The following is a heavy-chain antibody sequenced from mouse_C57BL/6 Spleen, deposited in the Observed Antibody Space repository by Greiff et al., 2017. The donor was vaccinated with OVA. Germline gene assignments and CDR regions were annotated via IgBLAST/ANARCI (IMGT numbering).Heavy chain of an antibody. J-gene: IGHJ3*01. Sequence: EVQRVESGGGLVQPKGSLKLSCAASGFSFNTYAMNWVRQAPGKGLEWVARIRSKSNNYATYYADSVKDRFTISRDDSESMLYLQMNNLRTEDTAMYSCVRHVTGFAYWGQGTLVTVSA. D-gene: IGHD2-13*01. V-gene: IGHV10-1*01. CDR3: VRHVTGFAY. CDR2: IRSKSNNYAT. CDR1: GFSFNTYA.